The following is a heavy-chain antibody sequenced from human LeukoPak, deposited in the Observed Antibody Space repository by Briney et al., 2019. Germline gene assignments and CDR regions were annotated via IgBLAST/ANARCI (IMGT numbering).Heavy chain of an antibody. CDR3: ARDIAGDSSGWDYYMDV. CDR2: INPNSGGT. D-gene: IGHD6-19*01. J-gene: IGHJ6*03. CDR1: GYTFTGYY. V-gene: IGHV1-2*06. Sequence: ASVKVSCKASGYTFTGYYMHWVRQAPGQGLEWMGRINPNSGGTNYAQKFQGRVTMTRDTSISTAYMELSRLRSDDTAVYYCARDIAGDSSGWDYYMDVWGKGTTVTVSS.